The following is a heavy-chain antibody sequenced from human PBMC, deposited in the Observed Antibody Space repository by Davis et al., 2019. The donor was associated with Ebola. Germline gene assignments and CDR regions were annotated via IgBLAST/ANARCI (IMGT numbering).Heavy chain of an antibody. CDR2: IIPIFGTP. D-gene: IGHD2-15*01. Sequence: SVKVSCKASGGTFNNYAISWVRQAPGQGLEWMGGIIPIFGTPTYAQKFQGRVTITADESTSTAYMELRSLRSEDTAVYYCARGRRYCSSDSCYPDAFDIWGQGTMVTVSS. J-gene: IGHJ3*02. V-gene: IGHV1-69*13. CDR1: GGTFNNYA. CDR3: ARGRRYCSSDSCYPDAFDI.